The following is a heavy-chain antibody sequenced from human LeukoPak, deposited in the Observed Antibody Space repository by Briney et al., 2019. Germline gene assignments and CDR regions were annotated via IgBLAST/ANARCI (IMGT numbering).Heavy chain of an antibody. Sequence: PSETLSLTCTVSGGSISNYSWGWIRQPPGKGLEWIGYISYSGSTNYNPSLKSRVTISLDTSKNQFSPKLSSVTAADTAVYYCARVGRGDYIWGSYSFDYWGQGTLVTVSS. D-gene: IGHD3-16*01. V-gene: IGHV4-59*01. CDR1: GGSISNYS. J-gene: IGHJ4*02. CDR3: ARVGRGDYIWGSYSFDY. CDR2: ISYSGST.